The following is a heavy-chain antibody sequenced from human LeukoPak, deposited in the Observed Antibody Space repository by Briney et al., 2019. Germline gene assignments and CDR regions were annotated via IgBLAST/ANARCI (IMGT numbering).Heavy chain of an antibody. CDR1: GGSISSYY. J-gene: IGHJ6*03. CDR2: IYTSGST. Sequence: SETLSLTCTVSGGSISSYYWSWIRQPAGKGLEWIGRIYTSGSTNYNPSLKSRVTMSVDTSKNQFSLKLSSVTAADTAVYYCARDQLTTNGYYYYMDVWGKGTTVTVSS. D-gene: IGHD4-11*01. CDR3: ARDQLTTNGYYYYMDV. V-gene: IGHV4-4*07.